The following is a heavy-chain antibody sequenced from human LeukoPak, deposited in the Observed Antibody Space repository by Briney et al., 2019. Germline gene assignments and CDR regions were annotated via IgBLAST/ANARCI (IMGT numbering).Heavy chain of an antibody. CDR3: ARGPYIAAAGTGKNPGIDY. CDR1: GGSISSYY. CDR2: IYTSGST. V-gene: IGHV4-4*07. Sequence: SETLSLTCTVSGGSISSYYWSWIRQPAGKGLEWIGRIYTSGSTNYNPSLKSRVTMSVDTSKNQFSLKLSSVTAADTAVYYCARGPYIAAAGTGKNPGIDYWGQGTLVTVSS. J-gene: IGHJ4*02. D-gene: IGHD6-13*01.